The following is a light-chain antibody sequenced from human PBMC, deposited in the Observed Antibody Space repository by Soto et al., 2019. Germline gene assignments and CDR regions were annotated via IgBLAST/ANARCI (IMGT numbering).Light chain of an antibody. CDR3: QQYGSSRT. Sequence: DIQMTQSPSTLSGSVGDRVTITCRASQTISSWLAWYQQKPGKAPKLLINKASTLTSGVPSRFSGSGSGTDFTLTISRLEPEDFAVYYCQQYGSSRTFGQGTKVDIK. CDR1: QTISSW. CDR2: KAS. J-gene: IGKJ1*01. V-gene: IGKV1-5*03.